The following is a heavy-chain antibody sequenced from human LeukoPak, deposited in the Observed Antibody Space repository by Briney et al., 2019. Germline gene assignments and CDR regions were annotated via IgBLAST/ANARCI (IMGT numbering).Heavy chain of an antibody. D-gene: IGHD5-12*01. Sequence: NARGSLRLSCAASGFTFSSYSMSWVRQAPGKGLEWVSSISSSSSYIYYADSVKGRFTISRDNAKNSLYLQMNSLRAEDTAVYYCASPRGYKRAFDIRGQGTMVTVSS. CDR2: ISSSSSYI. CDR1: GFTFSSYS. V-gene: IGHV3-21*01. J-gene: IGHJ3*02. CDR3: ASPRGYKRAFDI.